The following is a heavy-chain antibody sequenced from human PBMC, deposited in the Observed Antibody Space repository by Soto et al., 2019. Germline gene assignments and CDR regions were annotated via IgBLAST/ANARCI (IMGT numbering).Heavy chain of an antibody. CDR3: AREVYSYGRTIFDY. CDR2: SIPIFGTA. D-gene: IGHD5-18*01. Sequence: QVQLVQSGAEVKKPGSSGKVSCKASGGTFSSYAISWVRQAPGQGLEWRGGSIPIFGTANYAQKFQGRVTITADESTSTAYMELSSLRSEDTAVYFCAREVYSYGRTIFDYWGQGTLVTVSS. J-gene: IGHJ4*02. V-gene: IGHV1-69*01. CDR1: GGTFSSYA.